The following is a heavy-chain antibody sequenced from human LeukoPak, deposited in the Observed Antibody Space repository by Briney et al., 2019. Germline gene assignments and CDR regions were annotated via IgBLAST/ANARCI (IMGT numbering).Heavy chain of an antibody. V-gene: IGHV4-59*01. J-gene: IGHJ3*02. CDR3: AREERDQDAFDI. CDR1: GGSISSYY. D-gene: IGHD5-24*01. CDR2: IYYSGST. Sequence: SETLSLTCTVSGGSISSYYWSWIRQPPGKGLEWIGYIYYSGSTNYNPSLKSRVTISVDTSKNQFSLKLSSVTAADTAVYYCAREERDQDAFDIWGQGTMVTVSS.